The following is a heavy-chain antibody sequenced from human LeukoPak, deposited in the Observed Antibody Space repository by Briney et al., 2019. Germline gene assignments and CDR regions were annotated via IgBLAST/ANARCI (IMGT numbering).Heavy chain of an antibody. CDR2: INPNSGAT. CDR1: GYTFTVYY. V-gene: IGHV1-2*02. Sequence: ASVEVSYKAAGYTFTVYYFHWVRKAPGQGLEWMGWINPNSGATNSAQKFQGRVTMTRDTSISTAYMELSRLRSDDTAVYYCARERTAARNWFDPWGQGTLVTVSS. CDR3: ARERTAARNWFDP. J-gene: IGHJ5*02. D-gene: IGHD6-6*01.